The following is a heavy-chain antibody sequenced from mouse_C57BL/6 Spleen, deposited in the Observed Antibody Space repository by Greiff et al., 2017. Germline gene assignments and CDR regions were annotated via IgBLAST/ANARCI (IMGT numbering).Heavy chain of an antibody. J-gene: IGHJ2*01. Sequence: EVQVVESGGGLVKPGGSLKLSCAASGFTFSDYGMHWVRQAPEKGLEWVAYISSGSSTIYYADTVKGRFTISRDNTKNTLFLQMTSLRSEDTAMYYCVTATVVANDYFDYWGQGTTLTVSS. CDR2: ISSGSSTI. CDR1: GFTFSDYG. D-gene: IGHD1-1*01. CDR3: VTATVVANDYFDY. V-gene: IGHV5-17*01.